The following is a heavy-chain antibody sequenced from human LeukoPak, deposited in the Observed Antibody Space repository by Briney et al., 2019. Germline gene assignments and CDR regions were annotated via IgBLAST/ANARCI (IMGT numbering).Heavy chain of an antibody. D-gene: IGHD3-10*01. V-gene: IGHV3-74*01. CDR2: INSDGSST. Sequence: GGTLRLSCAASGFTFSSSWMHWVRQAPGKDLVWVSRINSDGSSTTYADSVKGRFTISRDNAKNTLYLQMNSLRAEDTAVYYCARVQYYGSGSYYNWFDPWGQGTLVTVSS. J-gene: IGHJ5*02. CDR1: GFTFSSSW. CDR3: ARVQYYGSGSYYNWFDP.